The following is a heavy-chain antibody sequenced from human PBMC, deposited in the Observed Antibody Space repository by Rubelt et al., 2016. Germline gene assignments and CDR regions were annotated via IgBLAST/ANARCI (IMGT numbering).Heavy chain of an antibody. CDR3: ARDVRYWSSSSCFLDWFDP. D-gene: IGHD2-2*01. CDR1: GGSFSGYY. J-gene: IGHJ5*02. V-gene: IGHV4-34*01. CDR2: INHSGST. Sequence: QVQLQQWGAGLLKPSETLSLTCAVYGGSFSGYYWSWIRQPPGKGLEWIGEINHSGSTNYNPSLKSRVNISVDTSKNQFVLELGFVTAADTAVYYCARDVRYWSSSSCFLDWFDPWGQGTLVTVSS.